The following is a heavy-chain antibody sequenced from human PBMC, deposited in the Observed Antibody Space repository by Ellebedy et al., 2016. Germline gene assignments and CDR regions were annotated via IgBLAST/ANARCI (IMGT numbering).Heavy chain of an antibody. CDR2: ISGSGGST. D-gene: IGHD2-2*01. CDR1: GFTFSSYA. Sequence: GESLKISXAASGFTFSSYAMSWVRQAPGKGLEWVSAISGSGGSTYYADSVKGRFTISRDNSKNTLYLQMSSLRAEDTAIYYCAKVHISGPARAFDYWGQGTPVTVSS. J-gene: IGHJ4*02. V-gene: IGHV3-23*01. CDR3: AKVHISGPARAFDY.